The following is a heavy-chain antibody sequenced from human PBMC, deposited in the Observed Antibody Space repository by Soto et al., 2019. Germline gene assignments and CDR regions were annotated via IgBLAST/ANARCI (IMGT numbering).Heavy chain of an antibody. Sequence: QVKLVQSGAEVKKPGASVKVSCKASGYTFTSYGISWVRQAPGQGLEWMGWISAYNGNTNYAQKLQGRVTMTTDTSTSTAYMELRSLRSDDTAVYYCASSPAGVYCSGGSCYPYYFDYWGQGTLVTVSS. J-gene: IGHJ4*02. CDR1: GYTFTSYG. D-gene: IGHD2-15*01. V-gene: IGHV1-18*01. CDR3: ASSPAGVYCSGGSCYPYYFDY. CDR2: ISAYNGNT.